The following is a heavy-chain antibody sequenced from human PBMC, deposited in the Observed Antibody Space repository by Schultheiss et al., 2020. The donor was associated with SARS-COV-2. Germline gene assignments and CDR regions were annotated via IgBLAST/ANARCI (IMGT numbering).Heavy chain of an antibody. Sequence: QTLSLTCAVYGGSFSGYYWSWIRQPPGKGLEWIGEINHSGSTNYNPSLKSRVTISVDTSKNQFSLKLSSVTAADTAVYYCARGFARSEYSSSSGPYWGQGTLVTVSS. D-gene: IGHD6-6*01. J-gene: IGHJ4*02. CDR3: ARGFARSEYSSSSGPY. V-gene: IGHV4-34*01. CDR1: GGSFSGYY. CDR2: INHSGST.